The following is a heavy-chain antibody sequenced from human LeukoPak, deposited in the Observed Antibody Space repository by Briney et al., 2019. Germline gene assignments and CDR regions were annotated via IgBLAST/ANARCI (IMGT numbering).Heavy chain of an antibody. V-gene: IGHV3-30*18. CDR3: AKPIYYYDSSGYPLDY. CDR2: ISYDGSNK. J-gene: IGHJ4*02. CDR1: GFTFSSDG. D-gene: IGHD3-22*01. Sequence: GGSLRLSCAASGFTFSSDGMHWVRQAPGKGLEWVAVISYDGSNKYYADSVKGRFTISRDNSKNTLYLQMNSLRAEDTAVYYCAKPIYYYDSSGYPLDYWGQGTLVTVSS.